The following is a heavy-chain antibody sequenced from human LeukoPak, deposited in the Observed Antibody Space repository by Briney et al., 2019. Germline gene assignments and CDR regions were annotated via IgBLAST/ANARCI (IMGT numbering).Heavy chain of an antibody. CDR3: ARDYIAYDPLDY. Sequence: PGGSLRLSCAASGFTFSTYYMNWVRQAPGKGLEWVSSISSRSSSIYYADSVNGRFSISRDNAKSSRYLQMNSLRAEDTAVYWCARDYIAYDPLDYWGQGTLVTVSS. CDR2: ISSRSSSI. CDR1: GFTFSTYY. D-gene: IGHD3-3*01. V-gene: IGHV3-21*01. J-gene: IGHJ4*02.